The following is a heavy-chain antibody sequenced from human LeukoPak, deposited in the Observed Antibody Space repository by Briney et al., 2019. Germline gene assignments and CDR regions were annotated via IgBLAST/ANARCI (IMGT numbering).Heavy chain of an antibody. CDR1: GGSFSGYY. J-gene: IGHJ4*02. Sequence: SETLSLTCAVYGGSFSGYYWSWLRQPPGKGLEWIGEINHSGSTNYIPSLKSRVTISVDTSKNQFSLKLSSVTAADTAVYYCARGLSSGWYSGDYWGQGTLVTVSS. CDR3: ARGLSSGWYSGDY. D-gene: IGHD6-19*01. CDR2: INHSGST. V-gene: IGHV4-34*01.